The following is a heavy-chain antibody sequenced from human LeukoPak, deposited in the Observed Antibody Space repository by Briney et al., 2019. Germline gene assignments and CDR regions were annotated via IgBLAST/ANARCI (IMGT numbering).Heavy chain of an antibody. CDR1: GASVSSSSDY. CDR2: ITYSGNT. Sequence: PSGTLSLTCTVSGASVSSSSDYWGWIRQPPGKGLEWIASITYSGNTFSNPSLKSRVTISVDTSKNQFSLRLNSVTAADTAVYYCARQPQSEYSYGFEDHWGQGILVTVSS. J-gene: IGHJ4*02. D-gene: IGHD5-18*01. CDR3: ARQPQSEYSYGFEDH. V-gene: IGHV4-39*01.